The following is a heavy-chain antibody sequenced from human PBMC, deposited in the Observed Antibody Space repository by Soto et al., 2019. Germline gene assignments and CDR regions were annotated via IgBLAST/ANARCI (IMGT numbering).Heavy chain of an antibody. J-gene: IGHJ6*02. V-gene: IGHV3-11*01. CDR2: ISSSGSTI. CDR3: ARDQQQLAKNYDGRDV. Sequence: ESGGGMVKPGGSLRLSCAASGFTFSDYYMSWIRQAPGKGLEWVSYISSSGSTIYYADSVKGRFTISRDNTKNSMFLQMNSLRAEDTAVYYCARDQQQLAKNYDGRDVWGQGTTVTVSS. D-gene: IGHD6-13*01. CDR1: GFTFSDYY.